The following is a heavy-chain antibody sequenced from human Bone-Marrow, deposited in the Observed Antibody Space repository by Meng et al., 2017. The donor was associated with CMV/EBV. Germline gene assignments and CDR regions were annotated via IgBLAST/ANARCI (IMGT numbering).Heavy chain of an antibody. J-gene: IGHJ4*02. Sequence: SGLTLVKPTQTLTLPCTFSGFSLSTSGMRVSWIRQPPGKALEWLARIDWDDDKFYSTSLKTRLTISKDTSKNQVVLTMTNMDPVDTATYYCARIQPYYYGSGSYFDYWGQGTLVTVSS. CDR1: GFSLSTSGMR. CDR2: IDWDDDK. D-gene: IGHD3-10*01. V-gene: IGHV2-70D*14. CDR3: ARIQPYYYGSGSYFDY.